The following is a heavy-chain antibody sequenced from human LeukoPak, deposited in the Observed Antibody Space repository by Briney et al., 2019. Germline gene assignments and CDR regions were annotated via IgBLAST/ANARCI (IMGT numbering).Heavy chain of an antibody. CDR1: GGSISSSSYY. CDR2: IYYSGST. Sequence: SETLSLTCTVSGGSISSSSYYWGWIRQPPGKGLEWIGSIYYSGSTYYNPTLKSRVTISVDTSKNQFSLKLSSVTAADTAVYYCARLEGGILTGYYNDYWGQGTLVTVSS. D-gene: IGHD3-9*01. J-gene: IGHJ4*02. CDR3: ARLEGGILTGYYNDY. V-gene: IGHV4-39*01.